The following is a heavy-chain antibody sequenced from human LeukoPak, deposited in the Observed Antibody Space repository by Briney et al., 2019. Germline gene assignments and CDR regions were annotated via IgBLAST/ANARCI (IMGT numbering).Heavy chain of an antibody. V-gene: IGHV3-53*01. CDR1: GFTVSSNY. CDR2: IYSGGST. D-gene: IGHD7-27*01. J-gene: IGHJ6*02. CDR3: ASDHLAGYYYYGMDV. Sequence: GGSLRLSCAASGFTVSSNYMSWVRQAPGKGLEWVSVIYSGGSTYYADSVKGRFTISRDNSKNTLYLQMNSLRAEDTAVYYCASDHLAGYYYYGMDVWGQGTTVTVSS.